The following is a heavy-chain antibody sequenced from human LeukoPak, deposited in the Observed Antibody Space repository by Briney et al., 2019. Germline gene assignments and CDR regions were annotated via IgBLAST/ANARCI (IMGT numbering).Heavy chain of an antibody. J-gene: IGHJ4*02. V-gene: IGHV3-30*18. CDR2: ISYDGSNK. CDR3: AKDGLSITMIVVVMEYYFDY. D-gene: IGHD3-22*01. CDR1: GFTFSSYG. Sequence: GRSLRLSCAASGFTFSSYGMHWVRQAPGKGLEWVAVISYDGSNKYYADSVKGRFTISRDNSKNTLHLQMNSLRAEDTAVYYCAKDGLSITMIVVVMEYYFDYWGQGTLVTVSS.